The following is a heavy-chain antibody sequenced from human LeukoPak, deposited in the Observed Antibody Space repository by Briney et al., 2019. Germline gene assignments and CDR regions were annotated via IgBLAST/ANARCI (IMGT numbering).Heavy chain of an antibody. D-gene: IGHD2-2*01. CDR3: ARKSVVTAGRKPYDF. Sequence: ASETLSLTCAVYGGSFSGYYWSWIRQPPGKGLEWIGEIDHSGRTNSNASLKSRVTLSVDMSKNQFSLRLSSVTAADTAVYYCARKSVVTAGRKPYDFWDQGTLVTVSP. J-gene: IGHJ4*02. CDR1: GGSFSGYY. CDR2: IDHSGRT. V-gene: IGHV4-34*01.